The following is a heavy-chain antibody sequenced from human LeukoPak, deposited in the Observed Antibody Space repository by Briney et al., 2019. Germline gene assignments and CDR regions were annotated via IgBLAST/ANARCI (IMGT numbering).Heavy chain of an antibody. CDR2: ISAYNGNT. V-gene: IGHV1-18*01. CDR3: AREADSSGYSRNPDFDY. J-gene: IGHJ4*02. CDR1: GYTFTSYG. D-gene: IGHD3-22*01. Sequence: ASVKVSCKASGYTFTSYGISWVRQAPGQGLEWMGWISAYNGNTNYAQKLQGRVTMTTDTSTSTAYMELRSLRSDDTAVYYCAREADSSGYSRNPDFDYWGRGTLVTVSS.